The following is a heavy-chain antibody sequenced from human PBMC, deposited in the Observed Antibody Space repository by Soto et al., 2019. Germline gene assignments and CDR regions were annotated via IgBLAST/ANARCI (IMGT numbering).Heavy chain of an antibody. Sequence: GGSLRLSCAASGFTFSSYGMHWVRQAPGKGLEWVAVISYDGSNKYYPASVKGRLTISRDNSKNTRYLQMNSLRAEDTAVYYCAKDPGLTMVRGYLGPPASDPWGQGTLVTVSS. CDR3: AKDPGLTMVRGYLGPPASDP. CDR2: ISYDGSNK. CDR1: GFTFSSYG. D-gene: IGHD3-10*01. J-gene: IGHJ5*02. V-gene: IGHV3-30*18.